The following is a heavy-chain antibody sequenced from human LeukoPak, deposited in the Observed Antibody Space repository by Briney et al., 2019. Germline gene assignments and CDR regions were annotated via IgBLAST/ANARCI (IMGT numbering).Heavy chain of an antibody. CDR3: AKGSLQWFGELLQPLDY. Sequence: QPGRSLRLSCAASGFTFSSYGMHRVRQAPGKGLEWVAVISYDGSNKYYADSVKGRFTISRDNSKNTLYLQMNSLRAEDTAVYYCAKGSLQWFGELLQPLDYWGQGTLVTVSS. V-gene: IGHV3-30*18. J-gene: IGHJ4*02. CDR1: GFTFSSYG. D-gene: IGHD3-10*01. CDR2: ISYDGSNK.